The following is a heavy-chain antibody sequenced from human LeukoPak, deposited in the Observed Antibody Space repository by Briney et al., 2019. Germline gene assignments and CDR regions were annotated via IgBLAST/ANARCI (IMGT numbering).Heavy chain of an antibody. D-gene: IGHD6-6*01. CDR1: GFTFSTYW. CDR2: IKQDGSEK. CDR3: ASQPYSSSSVDY. Sequence: PGGSLRLSCAASGFTFSTYWMSWVRQAPGKGLEWVANIKQDGSEKYYVDSVKGRCTISRDNAKNSLYLQMNSLRAEDTAVYYCASQPYSSSSVDYWGQGTLVTVSS. J-gene: IGHJ4*02. V-gene: IGHV3-7*01.